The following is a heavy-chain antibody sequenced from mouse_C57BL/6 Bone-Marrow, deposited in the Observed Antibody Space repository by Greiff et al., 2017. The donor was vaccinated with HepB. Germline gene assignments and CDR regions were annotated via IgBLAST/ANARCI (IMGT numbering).Heavy chain of an antibody. CDR2: ISSGSSTI. CDR1: GFTFSDYG. D-gene: IGHD1-3*01. Sequence: EVKLQESGGGLVKPGGSLKLSCAASGFTFSDYGMHWVRQAPEKGLEWVAYISSGSSTIYYADTVKGRFTISRDNAKNTLFLQMTSLRSEDTAMYYCARRRAHYFDYWGQGTTLTVSS. J-gene: IGHJ2*01. V-gene: IGHV5-17*01. CDR3: ARRRAHYFDY.